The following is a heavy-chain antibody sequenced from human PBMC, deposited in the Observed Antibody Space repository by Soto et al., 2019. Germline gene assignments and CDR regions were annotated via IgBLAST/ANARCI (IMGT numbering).Heavy chain of an antibody. CDR1: GFSFSTYG. D-gene: IGHD3-16*01. CDR2: ITGGGST. CDR3: AGVRQSYAAYGY. Sequence: EVQLVESGGALVQPGESLRLSFAASGFSFSTYGMHWVRQAPGKGLEYVSAITGGGSTYYADSVKGRFTISRDNSKNTLYLQMGSLRGEDMAVYFCAGVRQSYAAYGYWCQGTLVTASS. V-gene: IGHV3-64*07. J-gene: IGHJ1*01.